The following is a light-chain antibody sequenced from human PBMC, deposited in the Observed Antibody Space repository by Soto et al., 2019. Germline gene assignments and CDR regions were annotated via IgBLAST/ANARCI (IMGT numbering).Light chain of an antibody. CDR2: AAS. J-gene: IGKJ4*01. CDR1: QSISTY. Sequence: DIQMTQSPSSLSASVGDRVTITCRASQSISTYLHWYQQKPGEAPNLLIYAASTLQSGVPSRFSGSGSGTDFTLTISSLQPEEFATYFCKHGYSTPLTVGGGNKVDIK. V-gene: IGKV1-39*01. CDR3: KHGYSTPLT.